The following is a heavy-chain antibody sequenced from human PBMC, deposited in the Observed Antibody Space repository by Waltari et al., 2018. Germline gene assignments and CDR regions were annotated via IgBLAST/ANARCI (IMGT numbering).Heavy chain of an antibody. CDR1: GASLRNHF. Sequence: QVQLQQWGAGLVKPSEPLSLTCAVAGASLRNHFWSWIRQAPGKGLEWIGEINHGGTTNYNPSLKSRVTISVDTSKSQFSLRLRSVTAADTAVYYCARGYSNGYGPGDSWGQGTLVTVSS. J-gene: IGHJ4*02. V-gene: IGHV4-34*01. CDR2: INHGGTT. D-gene: IGHD5-18*01. CDR3: ARGYSNGYGPGDS.